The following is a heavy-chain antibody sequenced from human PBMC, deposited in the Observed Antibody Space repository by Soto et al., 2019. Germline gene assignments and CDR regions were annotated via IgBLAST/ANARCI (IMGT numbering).Heavy chain of an antibody. Sequence: EVQLVESGGGLVRPGRSLRLSCAASGFTFDAYAMHWVRQAPGKGLEWVSGISWNSGSVYDGDSVKGRFTISRDNAKNSVYLHMNSLIAEDTAIYYCVKDCHNWKWFDFWGQGTLVTVSS. CDR2: ISWNSGSV. J-gene: IGHJ4*02. D-gene: IGHD1-1*01. CDR3: VKDCHNWKWFDF. V-gene: IGHV3-9*01. CDR1: GFTFDAYA.